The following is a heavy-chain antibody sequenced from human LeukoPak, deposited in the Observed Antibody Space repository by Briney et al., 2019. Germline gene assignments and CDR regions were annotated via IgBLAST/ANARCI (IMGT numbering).Heavy chain of an antibody. J-gene: IGHJ4*02. CDR3: ARDLKVSGSYRNQCFDY. CDR1: GGTFSSYA. V-gene: IGHV1-18*01. D-gene: IGHD1-26*01. CDR2: ISAYHGNT. Sequence: GASVKVSCKASGGTFSSYAISWVRQAPGQGLEWMGWISAYHGNTNYAQKLQGRVTMTTDTSTSTAYMELRSLRSDDTAVYYCARDLKVSGSYRNQCFDYWGQGTLVTVSS.